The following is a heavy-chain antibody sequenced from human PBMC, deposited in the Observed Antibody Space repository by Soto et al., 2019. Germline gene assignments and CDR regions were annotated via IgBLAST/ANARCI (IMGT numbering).Heavy chain of an antibody. Sequence: ASVKVSCKASGYTFTSYAMNWVRQAPGQGLEWMGWINTNTGNPTYAQGFTGRFVFSLDTSVSTAYLQICSLKAEDTAVYYCARVSNTYYYDSSVALDIWGQGTMVTVS. CDR1: GYTFTSYA. CDR3: ARVSNTYYYDSSVALDI. V-gene: IGHV7-4-1*01. D-gene: IGHD3-22*01. CDR2: INTNTGNP. J-gene: IGHJ3*02.